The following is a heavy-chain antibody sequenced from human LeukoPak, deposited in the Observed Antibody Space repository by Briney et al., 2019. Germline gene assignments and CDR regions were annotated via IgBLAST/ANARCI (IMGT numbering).Heavy chain of an antibody. V-gene: IGHV6-1*01. CDR1: GDTVSINSVA. J-gene: IGHJ6*02. D-gene: IGHD5-18*01. CDR3: ARTMGYSYGSHYYYAMDV. CDR2: TYYRSKWHF. Sequence: SQTLSLTCAISGDTVSINSVAWNWIRQSPSRGLEWLGRTYYRSKWHFEYAVSVKSRIILDPDTSKNQFSLQLNSVTPEDTAVYYCARTMGYSYGSHYYYAMDVWGQGTAVTVSS.